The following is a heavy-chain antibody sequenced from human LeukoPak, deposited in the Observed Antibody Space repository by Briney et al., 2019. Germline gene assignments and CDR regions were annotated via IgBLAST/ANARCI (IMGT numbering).Heavy chain of an antibody. V-gene: IGHV4-34*01. Sequence: SETLSLTCAVYGGSFTGYYWSWIRQSPGKGLQWIAEVNHRGDTNYNPSVKGRVTISVDTSKNQFSLKVTSLTAADTAVYYCARGPTISETGYLDYWGQGTLVTASS. D-gene: IGHD1-1*01. J-gene: IGHJ4*03. CDR2: VNHRGDT. CDR3: ARGPTISETGYLDY. CDR1: GGSFTGYY.